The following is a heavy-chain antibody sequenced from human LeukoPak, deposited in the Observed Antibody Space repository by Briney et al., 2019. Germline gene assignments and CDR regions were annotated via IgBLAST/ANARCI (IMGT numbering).Heavy chain of an antibody. V-gene: IGHV3-7*01. CDR1: GFTFSSYW. CDR2: IKQDGSEK. J-gene: IGHJ4*02. CDR3: ARDSGSYPKAFDY. Sequence: GGSLRLSCAASGFTFSSYWMSWVRQAPGKGLEWVANIKQDGSEKYYVDSVKGRFTISRDNAKNSLYLQMNSLRAEGTAVYYCARDSGSYPKAFDYWGQGTLVTVSS. D-gene: IGHD1-26*01.